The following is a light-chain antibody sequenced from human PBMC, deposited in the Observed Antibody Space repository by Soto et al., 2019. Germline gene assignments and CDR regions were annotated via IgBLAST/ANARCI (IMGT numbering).Light chain of an antibody. CDR2: DAS. CDR3: QPSDNLPLT. V-gene: IGKV1-33*01. Sequence: DFQMTQSPSSLSASVGDRVTITCRATQAIKNFLNWYQQKPGRAPKLLISDASTLQRGVTSRFSGSGSRTHFTFVISSLQPEDVGPSHCQPSDNLPLTFGQGTRLDIK. CDR1: QAIKNF. J-gene: IGKJ5*01.